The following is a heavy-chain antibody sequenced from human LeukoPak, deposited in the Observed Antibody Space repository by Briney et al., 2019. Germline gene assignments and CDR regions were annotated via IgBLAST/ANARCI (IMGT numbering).Heavy chain of an antibody. V-gene: IGHV3-53*05. Sequence: GGSLRLSCAASGFTVSSNYMSWVRQAPGKGLEWVSVIYSGGSTYYADSVKGRFTISRDNSKNTLYLQMNSLRVEDTAVYYCAKESQLSYRGTFYIDHWGQGTLVTVSS. CDR2: IYSGGST. D-gene: IGHD1-26*01. CDR1: GFTVSSNY. CDR3: AKESQLSYRGTFYIDH. J-gene: IGHJ4*02.